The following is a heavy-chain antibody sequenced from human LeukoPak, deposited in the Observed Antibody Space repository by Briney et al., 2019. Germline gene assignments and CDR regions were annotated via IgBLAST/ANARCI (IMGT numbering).Heavy chain of an antibody. Sequence: GGSLRLSCAASGFTFSSYGMSWVRQAPGKGLEWVSGISGSGGSTYYADSVKGRFTISRDNSKNTLYLQMNSLRAEDTAVYYCAKDSEVIIMMSVYFDYWGQGTLVTVSS. D-gene: IGHD3-16*01. J-gene: IGHJ4*02. CDR2: ISGSGGST. CDR3: AKDSEVIIMMSVYFDY. V-gene: IGHV3-23*01. CDR1: GFTFSSYG.